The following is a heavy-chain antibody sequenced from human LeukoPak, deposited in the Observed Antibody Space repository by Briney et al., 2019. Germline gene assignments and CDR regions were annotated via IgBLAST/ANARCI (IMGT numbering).Heavy chain of an antibody. V-gene: IGHV3-7*05. J-gene: IGHJ5*02. CDR1: GFTFGSYW. CDR2: IKQDGSER. D-gene: IGHD4-23*01. Sequence: GGSLRLSCAASGFTFGSYWMTWVRQAPGKGLEWVANIKQDGSERYYVDSMKGRFTISRDNAKNSLYLQMNSLRAEDTAVYYCARERLRWYHWGQGTLVTVSS. CDR3: ARERLRWYH.